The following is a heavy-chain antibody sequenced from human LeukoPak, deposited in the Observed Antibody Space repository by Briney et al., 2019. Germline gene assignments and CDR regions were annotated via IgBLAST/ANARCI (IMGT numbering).Heavy chain of an antibody. Sequence: GGSLRLSCAASGFTFSSYAMSWVRQAPGKGLQWVSAISGGGGGTSYADSVKGRFTISRDNSKNTLSLQMNGLRAEDTAIYYCARDSPDYGGKGFDYWGQGTLVTVSS. CDR1: GFTFSSYA. J-gene: IGHJ4*02. D-gene: IGHD4-23*01. CDR3: ARDSPDYGGKGFDY. CDR2: ISGGGGGT. V-gene: IGHV3-23*01.